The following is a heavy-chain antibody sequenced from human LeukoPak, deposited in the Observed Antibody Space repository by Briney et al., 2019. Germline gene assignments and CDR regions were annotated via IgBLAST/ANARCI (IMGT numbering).Heavy chain of an antibody. CDR1: GYTLTELS. D-gene: IGHD1-1*01. J-gene: IGHJ3*02. Sequence: GASVKVSCKVSGYTLTELSMHWVRQAPGKGLEWMGGFDPEDGETIYAQKFQGRVTMTEDTSTDTAYMELSSLRSEDTGVYYCATVRLRTTGTYDAFDIWGQGTMVTVSS. CDR2: FDPEDGET. CDR3: ATVRLRTTGTYDAFDI. V-gene: IGHV1-24*01.